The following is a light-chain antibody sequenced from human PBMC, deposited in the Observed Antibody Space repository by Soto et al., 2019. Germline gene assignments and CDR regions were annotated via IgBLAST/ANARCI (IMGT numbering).Light chain of an antibody. V-gene: IGLV2-23*02. Sequence: QSALTQPASVSGSPGQSITISCTGTSSDVGSYNLVSWYQQHPGKAPKLMIYEVSKRPSGVSNRFSGSKSGNMASLTISGLQAEDEADYYCCSYAGSSTLWVFGTGTKVTVL. CDR2: EVS. CDR3: CSYAGSSTLWV. CDR1: SSDVGSYNL. J-gene: IGLJ1*01.